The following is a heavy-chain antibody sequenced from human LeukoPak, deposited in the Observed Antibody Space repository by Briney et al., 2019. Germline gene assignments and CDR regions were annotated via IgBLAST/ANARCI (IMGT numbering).Heavy chain of an antibody. J-gene: IGHJ6*02. CDR2: ISGSGGST. D-gene: IGHD3-16*01. CDR3: AKVWDSNYYYYGMDV. V-gene: IGHV3-23*01. CDR1: GFAFSSYA. Sequence: GGSLRLSCAASGFAFSSYAMSWVRQAPGKGLEWVSAISGSGGSTYYADSVKGRFTISRDNSKNTLYLQMNSLRAEDTAVYYCAKVWDSNYYYYGMDVWGQGTTVTVSS.